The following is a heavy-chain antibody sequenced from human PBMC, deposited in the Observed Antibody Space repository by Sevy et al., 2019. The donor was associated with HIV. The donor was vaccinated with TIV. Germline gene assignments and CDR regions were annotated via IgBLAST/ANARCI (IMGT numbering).Heavy chain of an antibody. CDR1: EFIFSSYS. V-gene: IGHV3-48*02. D-gene: IGHD4-4*01. CDR3: ARDMDYSAIGDY. CDR2: INSGSNTK. Sequence: GGSLRLSCVASEFIFSSYSMNWVRQAPGKGLEWVAYINSGSNTKYYADSVKGRFTISRDNAKNSLNLQMNSLRDEDTAVYYCARDMDYSAIGDYWAQGTLVTVSS. J-gene: IGHJ4*02.